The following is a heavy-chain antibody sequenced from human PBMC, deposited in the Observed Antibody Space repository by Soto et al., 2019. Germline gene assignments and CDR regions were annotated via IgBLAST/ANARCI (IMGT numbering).Heavy chain of an antibody. Sequence: ASETLSLTCAVYGGSFSGYYWSWIRQPPGKGLEWIGEINHSGSTNYNPSLKSRVTISVDTSKNQFSLKLSSVTAADTAVYYCASLEVVVPAAGRGWFDPWGQGTLVTVSS. CDR1: GGSFSGYY. V-gene: IGHV4-34*01. CDR3: ASLEVVVPAAGRGWFDP. J-gene: IGHJ5*02. D-gene: IGHD2-2*01. CDR2: INHSGST.